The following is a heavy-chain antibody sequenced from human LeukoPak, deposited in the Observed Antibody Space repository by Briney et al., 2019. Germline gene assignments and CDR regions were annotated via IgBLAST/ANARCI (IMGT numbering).Heavy chain of an antibody. Sequence: PSETLSLTCGVYGGSYSDYYWSWIRQPPGKGLEWIGEINHSGSTNYNPSLKSRVTISVDTSKNQFSLKLSSVTAADTAVYYCARGRWSLEYFQHWGQGTLVTVSS. D-gene: IGHD4-23*01. V-gene: IGHV4-34*01. CDR1: GGSYSDYY. CDR3: ARGRWSLEYFQH. J-gene: IGHJ1*01. CDR2: INHSGST.